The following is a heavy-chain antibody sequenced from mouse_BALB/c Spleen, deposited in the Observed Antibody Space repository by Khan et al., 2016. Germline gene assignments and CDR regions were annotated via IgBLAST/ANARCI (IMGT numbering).Heavy chain of an antibody. CDR1: GFTFNTYA. CDR2: IRSKSNNYAT. D-gene: IGHD2-4*01. V-gene: IGHV10-1*02. Sequence: EVQLVESGGGLVQPTGSLKLSCAASGFTFNTYAMNWVHQAPGKGLEWVARIRSKSNNYATYYADSVKDRFTISRDDSQSMLYLQMNNLKTEDTAMYYCVRGNDYDVYFDYWGQGTTLTVSS. J-gene: IGHJ2*01. CDR3: VRGNDYDVYFDY.